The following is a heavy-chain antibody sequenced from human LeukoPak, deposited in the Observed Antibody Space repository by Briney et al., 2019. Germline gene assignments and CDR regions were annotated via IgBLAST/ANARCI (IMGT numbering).Heavy chain of an antibody. CDR1: GGSFSGYY. V-gene: IGHV4-34*01. D-gene: IGHD5-18*01. Sequence: SETLSLTCAVYGGSFSGYYWSWIRQPPGKGLEWIGKINHSGSTNYNPSLKSRVTISVDTSKKQFSLKLSSVTAADTAVYYCARGHRVRMSFYSYGFFDYWGQGTLVTVSS. CDR2: INHSGST. CDR3: ARGHRVRMSFYSYGFFDY. J-gene: IGHJ4*02.